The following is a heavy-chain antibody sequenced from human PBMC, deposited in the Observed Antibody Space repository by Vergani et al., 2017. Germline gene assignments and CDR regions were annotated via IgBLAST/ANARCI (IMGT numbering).Heavy chain of an antibody. CDR3: ARVGIWDYGDYVADYYYYGMDV. Sequence: EVQLVESGGGLVQPGGSLRLSCAASGFTFSSYSMNWVRQAPGKGLEWVSYISSSSSTIDYADSVKGRFTISRDNAKNSLYLQMNSLRAEDTAVYYCARVGIWDYGDYVADYYYYGMDVWGQGTTVTVSS. V-gene: IGHV3-48*01. D-gene: IGHD4-17*01. CDR1: GFTFSSYS. CDR2: ISSSSSTI. J-gene: IGHJ6*02.